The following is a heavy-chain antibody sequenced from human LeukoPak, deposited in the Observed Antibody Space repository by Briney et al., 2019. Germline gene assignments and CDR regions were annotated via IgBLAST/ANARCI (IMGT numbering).Heavy chain of an antibody. CDR1: GFTFSDYY. J-gene: IGHJ4*02. V-gene: IGHV3-11*04. Sequence: GGSLRLSCAASGFTFSDYYMSWIRQAPGKGLEWVSYIRSSGSIKFYADSVRGRFTISRHNAKNSLYLQMNSLRAEDTAVYYCARADCSSSSCYEFDYWGQGTLVTVSS. D-gene: IGHD2-2*01. CDR3: ARADCSSSSCYEFDY. CDR2: IRSSGSIK.